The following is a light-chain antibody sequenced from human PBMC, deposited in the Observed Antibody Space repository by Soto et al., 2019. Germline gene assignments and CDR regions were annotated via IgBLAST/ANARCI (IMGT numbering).Light chain of an antibody. V-gene: IGLV1-44*01. Sequence: QSVLTQSPSASGTPGQRVTISCSGSSSNIGSYTVNWYQHLPGTAPKLLIYIATHRPSGVPDRFSGSKSGTSASLAISGLQSEDEADYYCAAWDDSLNGVVFGGGTKLTVL. J-gene: IGLJ2*01. CDR1: SSNIGSYT. CDR3: AAWDDSLNGVV. CDR2: IAT.